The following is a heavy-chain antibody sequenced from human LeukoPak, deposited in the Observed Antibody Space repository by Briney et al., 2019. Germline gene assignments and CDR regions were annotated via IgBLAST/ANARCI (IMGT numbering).Heavy chain of an antibody. V-gene: IGHV3-23*01. Sequence: GGSLRLSCAASGFTFSTYAMTWVRQAPGKGLEWVSLISRGGDVTYYADSVKGRFTISRDSSKNTLYLQMHSLRAENTAVYYCAARPGEVAVPYDYWGQGTLVTVSS. CDR3: AARPGEVAVPYDY. CDR1: GFTFSTYA. J-gene: IGHJ4*02. D-gene: IGHD2-15*01. CDR2: ISRGGDVT.